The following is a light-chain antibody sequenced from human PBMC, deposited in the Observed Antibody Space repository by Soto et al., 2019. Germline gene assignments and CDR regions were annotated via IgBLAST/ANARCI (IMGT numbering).Light chain of an antibody. J-gene: IGKJ4*01. Sequence: EIVLTQSPGTLSLSPGERATLSCRASQSVSSSYLAWYQQKPGQAPRLLIYGASSRATGIPDRFSGSGSGTDSTLTISRLEPEDFATYYCQQYNSYPLTFGGGTKVDIK. CDR1: QSVSSSY. V-gene: IGKV3-20*01. CDR3: QQYNSYPLT. CDR2: GAS.